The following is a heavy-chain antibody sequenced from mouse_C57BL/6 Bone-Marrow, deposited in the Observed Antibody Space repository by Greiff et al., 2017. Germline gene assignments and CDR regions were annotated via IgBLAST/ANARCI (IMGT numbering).Heavy chain of an antibody. CDR1: GFSLTSYG. Sequence: QVHVKQSGPGLVAPSQSLSIPCTVSGFSLTSYGVDWVRPPPGKGLEWLGVIWGGGSTNYHSALMSRLSISKDNSKSQVFLKMNRLQTDDTAMYYCAKHEYGSRYYAMDYWGQGTSVTVSS. J-gene: IGHJ4*01. D-gene: IGHD1-1*01. CDR3: AKHEYGSRYYAMDY. CDR2: IWGGGST. V-gene: IGHV2-9*01.